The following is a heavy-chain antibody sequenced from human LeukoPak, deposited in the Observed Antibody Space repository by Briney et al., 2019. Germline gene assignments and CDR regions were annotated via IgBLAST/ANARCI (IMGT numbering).Heavy chain of an antibody. J-gene: IGHJ6*03. CDR3: ASSSDRYYYYYMDV. CDR2: INPNSGGT. D-gene: IGHD6-25*01. Sequence: ASVKVSCKASGYTFTGYYMHWVRQAPGQGLEWMGWINPNSGGTNYAQKFRGRVTMTRDTSISTAYMELSRLRSDDTAVYYCASSSDRYYYYYMDVWGKGTTVTVSS. CDR1: GYTFTGYY. V-gene: IGHV1-2*02.